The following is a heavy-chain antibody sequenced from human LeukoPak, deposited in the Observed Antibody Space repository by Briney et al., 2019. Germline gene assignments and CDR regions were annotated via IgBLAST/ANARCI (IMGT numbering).Heavy chain of an antibody. J-gene: IGHJ2*01. CDR3: ARGSPSYAQWHFDL. CDR2: IIPNTGGT. CDR1: GYTITDYY. V-gene: IGHV1-2*04. Sequence: ASVKVSCKASGYTITDYYLHWVRQAPGQGLEWMGWIIPNTGGTNYTQKFQDWVTMSSDTSISTAYMELSSLRSDDTAVYYCARGSPSYAQWHFDLWGRGTLVTVSS. D-gene: IGHD2/OR15-2a*01.